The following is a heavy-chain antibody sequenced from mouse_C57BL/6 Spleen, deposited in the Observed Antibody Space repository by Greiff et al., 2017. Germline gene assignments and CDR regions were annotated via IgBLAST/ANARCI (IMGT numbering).Heavy chain of an antibody. D-gene: IGHD4-1*01. V-gene: IGHV2-6-1*01. J-gene: IGHJ4*01. CDR2: IWSDGST. CDR1: GFSLTSYG. Sequence: QVHVKQSGPGLVAPSQSLSITCTVSGFSLTSYGVHWVRQPPGKGLEWLVVIWSDGSTTYNSALKSRLSISKDNSKSQVFLKMNSLQTDDTAMYYCARHDNWDHAMDYWGQGTSVTVSS. CDR3: ARHDNWDHAMDY.